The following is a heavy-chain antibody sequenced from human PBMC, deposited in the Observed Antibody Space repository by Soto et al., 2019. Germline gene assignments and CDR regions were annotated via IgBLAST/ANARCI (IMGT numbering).Heavy chain of an antibody. CDR1: GFTFRNYW. V-gene: IGHV3-74*01. CDR3: ARRVASLANPPDY. J-gene: IGHJ4*02. CDR2: ISHDERTT. D-gene: IGHD3-16*01. Sequence: EVQLVQSGGGLVQPGGSLRLSCAASGFTFRNYWMHWIRQAPGKGLLWVSRISHDERTTTYADAVKGRFTISRDNAQSPFFLQMARLRAEDTAVYFCARRVASLANPPDYWRQGALVSFSS.